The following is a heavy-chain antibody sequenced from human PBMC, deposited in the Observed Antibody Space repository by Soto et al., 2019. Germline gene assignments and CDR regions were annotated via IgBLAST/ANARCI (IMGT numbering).Heavy chain of an antibody. Sequence: QITLKESGPTLVKPTQTLTLTCTFSGFSLSTSGVGVGWIRQPPGKALEWLALIYWDDDKRYSPSLKSRLTITKDTSKNQVVLTMTNMYPVDTATYYCAQQTRGYSGYVPLYYFDYWGQGTLVTVSS. CDR2: IYWDDDK. CDR3: AQQTRGYSGYVPLYYFDY. D-gene: IGHD5-12*01. CDR1: GFSLSTSGVG. J-gene: IGHJ4*02. V-gene: IGHV2-5*02.